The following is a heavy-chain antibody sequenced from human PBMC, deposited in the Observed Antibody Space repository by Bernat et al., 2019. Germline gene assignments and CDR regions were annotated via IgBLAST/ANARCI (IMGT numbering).Heavy chain of an antibody. CDR2: ISFSSSYT. V-gene: IGHV3-11*05. Sequence: QVQLVESGGGLVKPGGSLRLSCAASGFTFSDYYMSWIRQAPGKGLEWVSYISFSSSYTDYADSVKGRFTISRDNAKNSLYLQMNSLRAEDMAMYYCARAYTADAFDIWGQGTMVTVSS. J-gene: IGHJ3*02. CDR3: ARAYTADAFDI. CDR1: GFTFSDYY. D-gene: IGHD2-21*02.